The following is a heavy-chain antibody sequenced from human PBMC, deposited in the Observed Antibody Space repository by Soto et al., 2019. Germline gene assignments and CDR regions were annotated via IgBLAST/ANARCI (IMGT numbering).Heavy chain of an antibody. V-gene: IGHV3-7*03. Sequence: EVQLVESGGGVVQPGGSLRLSCAASGFTFSSYWMNWVRQAPGKGLEWVANIKQDGSEKYYVDSVKGRFTISRDNAKNSLYLQMNSLRAEDTAVYYCASVDGDTRIGDWFDYWGQGTLVTVSS. J-gene: IGHJ4*02. CDR1: GFTFSSYW. CDR2: IKQDGSEK. D-gene: IGHD2-21*01. CDR3: ASVDGDTRIGDWFDY.